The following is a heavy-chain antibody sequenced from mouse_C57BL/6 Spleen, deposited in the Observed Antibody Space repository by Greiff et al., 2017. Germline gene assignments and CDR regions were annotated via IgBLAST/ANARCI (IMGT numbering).Heavy chain of an antibody. D-gene: IGHD2-12*01. Sequence: EVKLVESEGGLVQPGSSMKLSCTASGFTFSDYYMAWVRQVPEKGLEWVANINYDGSSTYYLDSLKSRFIISRDNAKNILYLQMSSLKSEDTATHYCARDRDDDAMDYWGQGTSVTVSS. CDR1: GFTFSDYY. CDR3: ARDRDDDAMDY. CDR2: INYDGSST. V-gene: IGHV5-16*01. J-gene: IGHJ4*01.